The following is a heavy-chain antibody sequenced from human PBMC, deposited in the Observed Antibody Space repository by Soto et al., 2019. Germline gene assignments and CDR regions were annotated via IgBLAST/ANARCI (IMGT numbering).Heavy chain of an antibody. J-gene: IGHJ4*02. V-gene: IGHV1-18*01. D-gene: IGHD6-25*01. CDR2: ISPNSGAT. CDR1: GYTFTSYG. CDR3: VIEMWTRSGPQNFFDY. Sequence: QVQLVQSEGELRQPGASVTVSCRASGYTFTSYGIIWVRQAPGQGLEWMGYISPNSGATTYAQNLQGRLTLTTDTSTSTAYMEVRSLSSDDTAIYYCVIEMWTRSGPQNFFDYWGLGALVTGSS.